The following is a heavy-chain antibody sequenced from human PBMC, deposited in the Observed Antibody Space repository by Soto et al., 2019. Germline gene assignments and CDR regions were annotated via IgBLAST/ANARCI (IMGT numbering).Heavy chain of an antibody. CDR3: AKDEGRYTYGLRDC. V-gene: IGHV3-33*06. Sequence: QVQLVESGGGVVQPGRSLRLSCAASGFTFSNYDMHWVRQAPGKGLEWVAVIWYDGSYKYYADSVKGRFTISRDNSRTTLHLQMNSLRAEDTAVYYCAKDEGRYTYGLRDCWGQGTLVTVSS. D-gene: IGHD5-18*01. J-gene: IGHJ4*02. CDR1: GFTFSNYD. CDR2: IWYDGSYK.